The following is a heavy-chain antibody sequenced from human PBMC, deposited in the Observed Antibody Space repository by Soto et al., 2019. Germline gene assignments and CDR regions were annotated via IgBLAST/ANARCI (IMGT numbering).Heavy chain of an antibody. J-gene: IGHJ6*02. V-gene: IGHV3-30-3*01. CDR3: ARSEFGMDV. Sequence: LRLSCAASGFTFSSYAMHWVRQAPGKGLEWVAVISYDGSNKYYADSVKGRFTISRDNSKNTLYLQMNSLRAEDTAVYYCARSEFGMDVWGQGTTVTVSS. CDR2: ISYDGSNK. CDR1: GFTFSSYA. D-gene: IGHD3-10*01.